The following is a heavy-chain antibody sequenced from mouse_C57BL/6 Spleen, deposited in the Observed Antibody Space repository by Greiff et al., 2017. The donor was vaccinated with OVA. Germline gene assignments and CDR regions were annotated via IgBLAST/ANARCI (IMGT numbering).Heavy chain of an antibody. CDR2: INPNNGGT. J-gene: IGHJ3*01. CDR3: ARRLGGAWFAY. V-gene: IGHV1-26*01. D-gene: IGHD4-1*01. Sequence: VQLKESGPELVKPGASVKISCKASGYTFTDYYMNWVKQSHGKSLEWIGDINPNNGGTSYNQKFKGKATLTVDKSSSTAYMELRSLTSEYSAVYYCARRLGGAWFAYWGQGTLVTVSA. CDR1: GYTFTDYY.